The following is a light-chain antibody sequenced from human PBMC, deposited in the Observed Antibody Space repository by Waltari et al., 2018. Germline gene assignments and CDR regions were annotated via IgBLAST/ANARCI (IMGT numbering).Light chain of an antibody. CDR2: DVY. J-gene: IGLJ2*01. CDR1: DSDIGSYKY. Sequence: SALTQPASVSGSPGESITISCTGTDSDIGSYKYVSWYQKYPGKAPKLLIYDVYARPSGVSNRFSGSKSVNTASLTISGLQAEDEAEYFCSSYTSISTVIFGGGTKVSVL. V-gene: IGLV2-14*01. CDR3: SSYTSISTVI.